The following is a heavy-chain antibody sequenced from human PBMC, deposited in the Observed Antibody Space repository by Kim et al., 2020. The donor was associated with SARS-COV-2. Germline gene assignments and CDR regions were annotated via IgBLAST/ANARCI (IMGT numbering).Heavy chain of an antibody. V-gene: IGHV3-23*01. J-gene: IGHJ3*02. Sequence: GGSLRLSCAASGFTFSSYAMSWVRMAPGKGLEWVSAISGSGGSTNYENSVKGRFTISRDNSKNTLYLQMNSLRAEDTAVYYCAKVYGTTIFGVVLIPYVAFDIWGQGTMVTVSS. CDR2: ISGSGGST. CDR1: GFTFSSYA. D-gene: IGHD3-3*01. CDR3: AKVYGTTIFGVVLIPYVAFDI.